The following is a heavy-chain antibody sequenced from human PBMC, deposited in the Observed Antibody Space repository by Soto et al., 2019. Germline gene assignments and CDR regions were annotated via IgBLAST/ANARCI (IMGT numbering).Heavy chain of an antibody. V-gene: IGHV4-39*02. J-gene: IGHJ6*02. Sequence: SETLSLTCTVSGGSIISGSSYWGWIRQPPGKGLEWIGSIYYLGNTYYNPSLGGRVSISVDTSKNQFSLKLSSVTAADTAVYYCARDSSYGPYYYGMDVWGQGTTVTVSS. D-gene: IGHD5-18*01. CDR2: IYYLGNT. CDR3: ARDSSYGPYYYGMDV. CDR1: GGSIISGSSY.